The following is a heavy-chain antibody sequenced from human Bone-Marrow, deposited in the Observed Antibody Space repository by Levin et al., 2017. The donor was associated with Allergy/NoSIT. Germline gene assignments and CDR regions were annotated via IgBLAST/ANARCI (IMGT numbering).Heavy chain of an antibody. CDR1: GFTFSTFG. CDR2: IWDDGSNA. J-gene: IGHJ6*02. CDR3: AKDYVRGVQRGGHGSYYYGLDV. V-gene: IGHV3-33*03. Sequence: GGSLRLSCEASGFTFSTFGFHWVRQTPGKGLEWVALIWDDGSNADYADSVKGRFTISKDNTKNTLYLQMNSLKTEDSGVYLCAKDYVRGVQRGGHGSYYYGLDVWGQGTTVTVSS. D-gene: IGHD3-10*02.